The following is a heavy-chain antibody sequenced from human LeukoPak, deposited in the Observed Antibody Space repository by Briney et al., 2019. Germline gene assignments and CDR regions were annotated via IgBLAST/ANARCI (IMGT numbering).Heavy chain of an antibody. CDR3: ARDGGSYGDWYFDL. V-gene: IGHV3-30*04. CDR2: ISYDGRHK. J-gene: IGHJ2*01. D-gene: IGHD4-17*01. Sequence: GGSLRLSCAASGFTFSSYAMHWVSQAPGKGMEWVSVISYDGRHKYYADSVKDRLTICRHTSKNTLYLQINRQRAEDTAVYYCARDGGSYGDWYFDLGGRGTLVTVSS. CDR1: GFTFSSYA.